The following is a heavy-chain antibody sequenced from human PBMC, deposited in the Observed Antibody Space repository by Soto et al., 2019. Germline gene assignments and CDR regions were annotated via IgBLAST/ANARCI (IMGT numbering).Heavy chain of an antibody. CDR1: GYTFTSYG. CDR3: ARGGDCSSTSCHNWFDP. CDR2: ISAYNGNT. J-gene: IGHJ5*02. V-gene: IGHV1-18*01. D-gene: IGHD2-2*01. Sequence: GASVKVSCKAAGYTFTSYGISWVRQAPGQGLEWMGWISAYNGNTNYAQKLQGRVTMTTDTSTSTAYMELRSLRSDDTAVYYCARGGDCSSTSCHNWFDPWGQGTLVTVSS.